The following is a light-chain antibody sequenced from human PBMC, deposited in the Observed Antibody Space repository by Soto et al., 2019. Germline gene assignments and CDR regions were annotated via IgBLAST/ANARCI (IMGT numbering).Light chain of an antibody. Sequence: QSALTQPPSVSGSPGQSVTISCTGTSSDVGKYDRVSWYQQPPGTAPKLIIYEVTNRPSGVPARFSGSKSGNTASLTISGIQAEDEAEYYCSSYTSSSRYVFGTGTKLTVL. V-gene: IGLV2-18*02. CDR1: SSDVGKYDR. CDR2: EVT. J-gene: IGLJ1*01. CDR3: SSYTSSSRYV.